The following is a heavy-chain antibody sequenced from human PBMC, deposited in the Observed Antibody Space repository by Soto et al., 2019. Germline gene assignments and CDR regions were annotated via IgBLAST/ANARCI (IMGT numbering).Heavy chain of an antibody. CDR2: IKQDGSEK. Sequence: GGSLRLSCAASGFTFSSYWMSWVRQAPGKGLEWVANIKQDGSEKYYVDSVKGRSTISRDNAKNSLYLQMNSLRAEDTAVYYCARTGTTYAFDIWGQGTMVTVSS. J-gene: IGHJ3*02. D-gene: IGHD1-7*01. V-gene: IGHV3-7*01. CDR1: GFTFSSYW. CDR3: ARTGTTYAFDI.